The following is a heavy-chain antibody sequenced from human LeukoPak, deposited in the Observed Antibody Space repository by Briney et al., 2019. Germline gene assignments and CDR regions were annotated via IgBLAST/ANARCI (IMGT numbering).Heavy chain of an antibody. CDR3: AKDGLYSSSWNDY. Sequence: GGSLRLSCAASGFTFSSYSMNWVRQAPRKGLEWVSFISGRSNYIYYADSVRGRFTISRDNSKNTLYLQMNSLRAEDTAVYYCAKDGLYSSSWNDYWGQGTLVTVSS. CDR2: ISGRSNYI. J-gene: IGHJ4*02. D-gene: IGHD6-13*01. CDR1: GFTFSSYS. V-gene: IGHV3-21*04.